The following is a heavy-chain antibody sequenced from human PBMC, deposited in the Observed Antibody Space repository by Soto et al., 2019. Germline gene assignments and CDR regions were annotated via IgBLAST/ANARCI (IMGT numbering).Heavy chain of an antibody. J-gene: IGHJ4*02. CDR3: AKDRAIRPGSDFDY. Sequence: QPGVSLRLSCAASGFTFSNYAMTWVRQAPGKWLEWVSAISGSGGSTYYADSAKGRFTISRDNSKNTLYLRMNSLRAEDTAVFYCAKDRAIRPGSDFDYWGQGTQVTVSS. CDR2: ISGSGGST. D-gene: IGHD3-9*01. V-gene: IGHV3-23*01. CDR1: GFTFSNYA.